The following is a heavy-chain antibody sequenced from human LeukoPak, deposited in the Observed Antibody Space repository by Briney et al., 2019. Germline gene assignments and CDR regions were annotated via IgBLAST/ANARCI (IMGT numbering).Heavy chain of an antibody. D-gene: IGHD6-6*01. CDR1: GASISGYY. CDR2: VYSSGTT. J-gene: IGHJ6*03. CDR3: ARYLRSSSTYYMDV. V-gene: IGHV4-59*01. Sequence: PSETLSLTCPVSGASISGYYWSWIRQAPGKSLEGIGYVYSSGTTNYNPSLQSRVTMSVDTSKNQFSLKLISLNAADTAVYHCARYLRSSSTYYMDVWGKGTTVIVSS.